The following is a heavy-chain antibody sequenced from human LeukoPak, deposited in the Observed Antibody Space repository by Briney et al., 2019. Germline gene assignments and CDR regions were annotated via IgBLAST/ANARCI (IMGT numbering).Heavy chain of an antibody. CDR2: MNPNSGNT. D-gene: IGHD6-6*01. CDR3: ARGSSSSNDAFDI. Sequence: ASVKVSCKASGGTFSSYAISWVRQATGQGLEWMGWMNPNSGNTGYAQKFQGRVTITRNTSISTAYMELSSLRSEDTAVYYCARGSSSSNDAFDIWGQGTMVTVSS. V-gene: IGHV1-8*03. J-gene: IGHJ3*02. CDR1: GGTFSSYA.